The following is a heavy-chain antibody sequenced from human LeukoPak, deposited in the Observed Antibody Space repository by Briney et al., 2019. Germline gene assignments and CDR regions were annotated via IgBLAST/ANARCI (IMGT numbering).Heavy chain of an antibody. CDR3: ARDNADIVVVAATGFWFDP. CDR1: GFTFSSYW. Sequence: GGSLRLSCAASGFTFSSYWMSWVRQAPGKGLEWVANIKQDGSEKYYVDSVKGRFTISRDNAKNSLYLQMNSLRAEDTAMYYCARDNADIVVVAATGFWFDPWGQGTLVTVSS. CDR2: IKQDGSEK. V-gene: IGHV3-7*03. J-gene: IGHJ5*02. D-gene: IGHD2-15*01.